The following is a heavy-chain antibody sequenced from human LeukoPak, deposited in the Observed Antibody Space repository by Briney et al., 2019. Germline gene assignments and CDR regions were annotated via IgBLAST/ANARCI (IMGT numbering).Heavy chain of an antibody. D-gene: IGHD3-9*01. J-gene: IGHJ4*02. CDR1: GFTFTNYA. CDR3: AKRGDYDILTGYYVPVY. V-gene: IGHV3-23*01. CDR2: ITGSDGSS. Sequence: GGSLRLSCVASGFTFTNYAMSWVRQAPGKGLEWVSAITGSDGSSYYADSVKGRFTISRDNSKNTLYLQVNSLRAEDTAVYYCAKRGDYDILTGYYVPVYWGQGTLVTVSS.